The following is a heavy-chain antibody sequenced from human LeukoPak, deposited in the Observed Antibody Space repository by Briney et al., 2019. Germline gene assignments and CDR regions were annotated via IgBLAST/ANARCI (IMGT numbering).Heavy chain of an antibody. Sequence: ASVKVSCKTSGYTFTDYYLHWVRQAPGQGLEWMGWINPNSGGTNYAQTFQGRVTMTRDTSVTTAYLELSRLRSDDTAVYYCARVGYNHYFDYWGQGTLVTVSS. CDR3: ARVGYNHYFDY. V-gene: IGHV1-2*02. J-gene: IGHJ4*02. CDR1: GYTFTDYY. D-gene: IGHD5-24*01. CDR2: INPNSGGT.